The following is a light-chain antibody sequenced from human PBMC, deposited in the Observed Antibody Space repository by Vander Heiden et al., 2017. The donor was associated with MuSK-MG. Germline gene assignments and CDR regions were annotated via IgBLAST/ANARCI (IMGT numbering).Light chain of an antibody. V-gene: IGKV3-20*01. Sequence: IVLTQSPGTLSLSPGERATLSCSASQTVSSGFLAWYQQKPGQAPRLLIYGASRRATGIPDRFSGSGSGTDFTLIISRLEPEDFAVYYCQQYGSSFTFGPGTKVDIK. CDR2: GAS. CDR3: QQYGSSFT. J-gene: IGKJ3*01. CDR1: QTVSSGF.